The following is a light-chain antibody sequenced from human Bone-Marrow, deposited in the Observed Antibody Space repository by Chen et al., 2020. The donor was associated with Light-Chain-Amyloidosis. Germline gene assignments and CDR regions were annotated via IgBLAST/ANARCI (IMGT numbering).Light chain of an antibody. J-gene: IGLJ3*02. CDR2: EVS. V-gene: IGLV2-23*02. CDR1: SSDVGSYNL. CDR3: CSYAGSWV. Sequence: TLSQPPPLSRSPRHSITLSRTGTSSDVGSYNLVSWYQQHPGKAPKLMIYEVSKRPSGVSNRFSGSKSGNTASLTISGLQAEDEADYYCCSYAGSWVFGGGTKLTVL.